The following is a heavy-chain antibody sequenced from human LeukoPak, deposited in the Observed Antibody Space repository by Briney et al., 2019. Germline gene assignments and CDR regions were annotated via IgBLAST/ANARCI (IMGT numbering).Heavy chain of an antibody. D-gene: IGHD6-19*01. CDR3: ARDRGAVAGTGYFDY. Sequence: RTGGSLRLSCAASGFTFSSYAMHWVRQAPGKGLDWVAVISYDGSNKYYADSVKGRFTISRDNSKNTLYLQMNSLRAEDTAVYYCARDRGAVAGTGYFDYWGQGTLVTVSS. J-gene: IGHJ4*02. CDR2: ISYDGSNK. CDR1: GFTFSSYA. V-gene: IGHV3-30*04.